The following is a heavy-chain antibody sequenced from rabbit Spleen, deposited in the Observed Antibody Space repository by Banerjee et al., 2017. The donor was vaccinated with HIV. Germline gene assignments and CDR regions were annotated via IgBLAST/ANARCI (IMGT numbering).Heavy chain of an antibody. D-gene: IGHD8-1*01. CDR3: ARDSGSSFSSYGMDL. CDR2: IDAGSGWA. V-gene: IGHV1S45*01. Sequence: QEQLVESGGGLVQPEGSLTLTCTASGFSFSSGYDMCWVRQAPGKGLEWIGCIDAGSGWAYYASWAKGRFTISKTSSTTVTLQMTSLTAADTATYFCARDSGSSFSSYGMDLWGPGTLVTVS. CDR1: GFSFSSGYD. J-gene: IGHJ6*01.